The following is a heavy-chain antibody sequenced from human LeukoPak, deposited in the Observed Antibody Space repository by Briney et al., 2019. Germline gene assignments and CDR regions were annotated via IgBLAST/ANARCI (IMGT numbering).Heavy chain of an antibody. Sequence: ASVKVSCKASGYTFTSYDINWGRQATGQGLEWMGWMNPNSGNTGYAQRFQGRVTMTRNTSISTAYMELSSLRSEDTAVYYCARSGRRAANDYWGQGTLVTVSS. D-gene: IGHD6-25*01. CDR2: MNPNSGNT. V-gene: IGHV1-8*01. CDR3: ARSGRRAANDY. J-gene: IGHJ4*02. CDR1: GYTFTSYD.